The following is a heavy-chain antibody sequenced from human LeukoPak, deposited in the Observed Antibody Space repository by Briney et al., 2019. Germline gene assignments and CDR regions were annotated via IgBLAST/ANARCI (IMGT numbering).Heavy chain of an antibody. CDR3: AKDRLYYDYVWGSWDAFDI. Sequence: GGSLRLSCAASGFTFSSYSMNWVRQAPGKGLEWVSSISSSSSYIYYADSVKGRFTISRDNAKNSLYLQMNSLRAEDTAVYYCAKDRLYYDYVWGSWDAFDIWGQGTMVTVSS. D-gene: IGHD3-16*01. CDR1: GFTFSSYS. CDR2: ISSSSSYI. J-gene: IGHJ3*02. V-gene: IGHV3-21*01.